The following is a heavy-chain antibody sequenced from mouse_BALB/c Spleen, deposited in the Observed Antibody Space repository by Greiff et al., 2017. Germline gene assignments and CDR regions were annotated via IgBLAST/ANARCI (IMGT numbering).Heavy chain of an antibody. D-gene: IGHD2-4*01. V-gene: IGHV1-61*01. J-gene: IGHJ3*01. CDR1: GYSFTSYW. CDR2: IHPSDSET. CDR3: AREGATRITTNWGGFAY. Sequence: QVQLQQPGAELVRPGASVKLSCKASGYSFTSYWMNWVKQRPGQGLEWIGMIHPSDSETRLNQKFKDKATLTVDKSSSTAYMQLSSPTSEDSAVYYCAREGATRITTNWGGFAYWGQGTLVTVSA.